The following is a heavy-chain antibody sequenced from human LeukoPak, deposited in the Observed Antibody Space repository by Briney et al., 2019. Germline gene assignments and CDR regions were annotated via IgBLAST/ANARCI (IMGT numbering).Heavy chain of an antibody. CDR2: INHSGST. D-gene: IGHD2-15*01. J-gene: IGHJ4*02. V-gene: IGHV4-34*01. CDR3: ARGTRAGSYTPPRWGSVYY. CDR1: GGSFSGYY. Sequence: PSETLSLTCAVYGGSFSGYYWSWIRQPPGKGLEWIGEINHSGSTNYNPSLKSRVTISVDTSKNQFSLKLSSVTAADTAVYYCARGTRAGSYTPPRWGSVYYWGQGTLVTVFS.